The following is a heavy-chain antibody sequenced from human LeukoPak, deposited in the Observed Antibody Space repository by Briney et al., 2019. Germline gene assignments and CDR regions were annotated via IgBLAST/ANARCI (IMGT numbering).Heavy chain of an antibody. CDR1: GFSFSSYS. V-gene: IGHV3-23*01. D-gene: IGHD4-17*01. CDR3: AKEIPGRLRSPFDY. Sequence: GGSLRLSCAASGFSFSSYSMNWVRQAPGKGREWVSAISGSGGSTYYADSVKGRFTISRDNSKNTLYLQMNSLRAEDTAVYYCAKEIPGRLRSPFDYWGQGTLVTVSS. J-gene: IGHJ4*02. CDR2: ISGSGGST.